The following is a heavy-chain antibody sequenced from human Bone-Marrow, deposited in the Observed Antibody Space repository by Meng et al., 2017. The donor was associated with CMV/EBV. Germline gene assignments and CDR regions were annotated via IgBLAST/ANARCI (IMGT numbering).Heavy chain of an antibody. Sequence: GSISSGGYYWSWIRQHPGKGLEWIGYIYHSGSTYYNPSLKSRVTISVDTSKNQFSLKLSSVTAADTAVYYCARVLYSSSWVPLRFDPWGRGTLVTVSS. CDR2: IYHSGST. J-gene: IGHJ5*02. CDR1: GSISSGGYY. CDR3: ARVLYSSSWVPLRFDP. V-gene: IGHV4-31*02. D-gene: IGHD6-13*01.